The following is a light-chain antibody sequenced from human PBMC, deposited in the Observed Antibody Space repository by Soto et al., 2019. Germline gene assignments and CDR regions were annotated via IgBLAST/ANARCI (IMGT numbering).Light chain of an antibody. J-gene: IGKJ2*01. CDR3: QQRSNWPRT. V-gene: IGKV3-11*01. CDR2: DAS. CDR1: QSVGSS. Sequence: EIVLTQSPATLSLSPGERATLSCRASQSVGSSLAWFQHKPGQAPRLLIYDASNRATGIPARFSGSGSGTDFTLTISSLEPEDFAVYHCQQRSNWPRTFGQGTKLEIK.